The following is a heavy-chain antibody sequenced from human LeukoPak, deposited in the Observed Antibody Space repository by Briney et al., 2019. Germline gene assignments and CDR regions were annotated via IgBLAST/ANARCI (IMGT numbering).Heavy chain of an antibody. D-gene: IGHD3-22*01. CDR1: GYSISSGYC. V-gene: IGHV4-38-2*02. CDR2: IYHSGST. J-gene: IGHJ4*02. CDR3: ARDNGYYDSSGSY. Sequence: SETLSLTCTVSGYSISSGYCWGWIRQPPGKGLEWIGSIYHSGSTYYNPSLKSRVTISVDTSKNQFSLKLSSVTAADTAVYYCARDNGYYDSSGSYWGQGTLVTVSS.